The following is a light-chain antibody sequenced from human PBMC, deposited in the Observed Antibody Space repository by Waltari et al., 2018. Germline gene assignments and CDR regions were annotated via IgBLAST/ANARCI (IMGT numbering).Light chain of an antibody. J-gene: IGKJ2*01. CDR3: MQALQTPPT. Sequence: DIVMTQSPLSLPVTHGEPASISCRSSQSLLHSNGYNYLDWYLQKPGQSPQLLIYLGSNRASGVPDRFSGSGSGTDFTLKISRVEAEDVGVYYCMQALQTPPTFGQGTKLEI. CDR2: LGS. V-gene: IGKV2-28*01. CDR1: QSLLHSNGYNY.